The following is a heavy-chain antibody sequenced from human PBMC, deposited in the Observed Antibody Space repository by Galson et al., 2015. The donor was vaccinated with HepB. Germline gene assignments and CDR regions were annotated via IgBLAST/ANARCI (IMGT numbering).Heavy chain of an antibody. D-gene: IGHD6-19*01. CDR1: GYTFTSYG. CDR2: ISAYNGNT. J-gene: IGHJ4*02. Sequence: SVKVSCKASGYTFTSYGISWVRQAPGQGLEWMGWISAYNGNTNYAQKLQGRVTMTTDTSTSTAYMELRSLRSDDTAVYYCARVWGEEQWLVAPPNDYWGQGTLVTVSS. V-gene: IGHV1-18*01. CDR3: ARVWGEEQWLVAPPNDY.